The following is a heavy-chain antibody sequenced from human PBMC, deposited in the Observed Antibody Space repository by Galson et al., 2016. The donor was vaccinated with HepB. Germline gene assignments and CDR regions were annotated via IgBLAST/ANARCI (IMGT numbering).Heavy chain of an antibody. CDR3: ARRVRRGYRYGDLLRRAKANNDHNAMDV. CDR1: GGSFSDYY. Sequence: ETLSLTCAVFGGSFSDYYWTWIRQPPGKGLEWIGEINHSGSANYYSSLKSRFTISVDTSKNQFSLKVTSVTAADTAVYYCARRVRRGYRYGDLLRRAKANNDHNAMDVWGQGTSVTVSS. J-gene: IGHJ6*02. CDR2: INHSGSA. D-gene: IGHD5-18*01. V-gene: IGHV4-34*01.